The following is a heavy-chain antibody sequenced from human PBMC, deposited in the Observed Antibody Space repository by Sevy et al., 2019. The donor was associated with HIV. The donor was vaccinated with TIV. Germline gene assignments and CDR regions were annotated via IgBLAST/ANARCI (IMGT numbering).Heavy chain of an antibody. Sequence: GGSLRLSCTASGFIFGDYCMSWVRQAPGKGLEWVAFLKSDVYGGTVDHAASVRGRFVISRDDSKTIAYLQMNDLKTEETGVYYCTRWKAAQSIFDYWGQGALVTVSS. V-gene: IGHV3-49*04. CDR2: LKSDVYGGTV. D-gene: IGHD6-13*01. J-gene: IGHJ4*02. CDR3: TRWKAAQSIFDY. CDR1: GFIFGDYC.